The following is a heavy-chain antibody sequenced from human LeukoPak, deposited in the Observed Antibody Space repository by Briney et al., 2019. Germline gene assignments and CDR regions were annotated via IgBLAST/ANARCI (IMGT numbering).Heavy chain of an antibody. D-gene: IGHD5-12*01. V-gene: IGHV4-59*02. CDR1: GGSVTDYY. CDR3: ARQGSVVIVSDAFDI. J-gene: IGHJ3*02. Sequence: SETLSLTCTVSGGSVTDYYWSWIRQSPGKGLEWIGYIYYTGTSYNPSLKSRVTISADTSKNQFSLKLISVTAEDTAVYYCARQGSVVIVSDAFDIWGQGTMVTVSS. CDR2: IYYTGT.